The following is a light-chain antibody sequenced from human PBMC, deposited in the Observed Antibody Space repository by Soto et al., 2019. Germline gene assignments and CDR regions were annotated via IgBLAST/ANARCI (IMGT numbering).Light chain of an antibody. CDR3: QSYDSSLRGV. V-gene: IGLV1-40*01. Sequence: QSVLTQPPSVSGAPWQRVTISCTGSSSNIGAGYDVHWYQQLPGTAPKLLIYGNNNRPSGVPDRFSGSKSGTSASLAITGLQAEDEADYYCQSYDSSLRGVFGGGTKQTVL. CDR2: GNN. CDR1: SSNIGAGYD. J-gene: IGLJ2*01.